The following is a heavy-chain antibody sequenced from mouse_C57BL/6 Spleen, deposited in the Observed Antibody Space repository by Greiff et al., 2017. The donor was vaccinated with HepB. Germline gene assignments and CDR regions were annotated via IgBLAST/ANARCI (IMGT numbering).Heavy chain of an antibody. CDR3: ARGSNYGDYAMDY. J-gene: IGHJ4*01. D-gene: IGHD2-5*01. V-gene: IGHV3-1*01. CDR2: ISYSGST. CDR1: GYSITSGYD. Sequence: EVQLQQSGPGMVKPSQSLSLTCTVTGYSITSGYDWHWIRHFPGNKLEWMGYISYSGSTNYNPSLKSRISITHDTSKNHFFLKLNSVTTEDTATYYCARGSNYGDYAMDYWGQGTSVTVSS.